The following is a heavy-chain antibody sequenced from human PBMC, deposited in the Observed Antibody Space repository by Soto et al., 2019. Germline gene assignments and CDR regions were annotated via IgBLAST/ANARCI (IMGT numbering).Heavy chain of an antibody. CDR2: INPSGGRT. CDR3: ARVAVWDWAAMVRGVIFDY. V-gene: IGHV1-46*03. J-gene: IGHJ4*02. Sequence: QVQLVQSGAEVKKPGASVKVSCKASGYTFTSYYMHWVRQSPGQGLEWMGIINPSGGRTSYAQKFQGRVPMTRATSTSTVYMELSSLRSEDTAGYYCARVAVWDWAAMVRGVIFDYWGQGTLVTVSS. CDR1: GYTFTSYY. D-gene: IGHD3-10*01.